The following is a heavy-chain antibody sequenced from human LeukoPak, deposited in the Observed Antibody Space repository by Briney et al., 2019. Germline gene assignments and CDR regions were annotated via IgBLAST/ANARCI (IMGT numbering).Heavy chain of an antibody. J-gene: IGHJ5*02. CDR1: GHRFTELC. Sequence: ASVKVSCKVSGHRFTELCVHWVRQAPGKGLEWMGRFDPEDSETVYAQNFQGRVTLTEDTSIDTAYLEVYILRSEDTAVYYCSTPSPAPINNWFEPWGQGTLVTVSS. CDR2: FDPEDSET. V-gene: IGHV1-24*01. CDR3: STPSPAPINNWFEP. D-gene: IGHD2-2*01.